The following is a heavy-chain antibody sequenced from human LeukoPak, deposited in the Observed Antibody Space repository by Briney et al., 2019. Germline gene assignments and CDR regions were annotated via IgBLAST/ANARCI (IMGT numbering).Heavy chain of an antibody. CDR3: AKTPYSNYGGYFDY. V-gene: IGHV3-30*18. CDR2: ISCDESNK. J-gene: IGHJ4*02. D-gene: IGHD4-11*01. CDR1: GFTFSSYG. Sequence: PGGSLRLSCAASGFTFSSYGMHWVRQAPGKGLEWVVIISCDESNKYYADSVKGRFTISRDNSKNTLYLQMNSLRAEDTAVYYCAKTPYSNYGGYFDYWGQGTLVTVSS.